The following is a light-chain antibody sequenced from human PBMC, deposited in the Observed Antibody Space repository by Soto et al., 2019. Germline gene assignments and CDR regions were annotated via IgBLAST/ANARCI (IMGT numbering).Light chain of an antibody. CDR1: QSVGNN. CDR2: EAS. Sequence: EIVLTQSPATLSLSPGERATLSCRASQSVGNNLAWYQQKPGQAPGLLIYEASTRATGIPARFSGSGSRTDFTLTISSLEPEDFAVYYCQQHANWPLTFGGGTRWIS. CDR3: QQHANWPLT. J-gene: IGKJ4*01. V-gene: IGKV3-11*01.